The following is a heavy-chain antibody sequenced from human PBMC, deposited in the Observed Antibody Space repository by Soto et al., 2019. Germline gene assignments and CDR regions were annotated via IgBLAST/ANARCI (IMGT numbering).Heavy chain of an antibody. CDR1: GYTFISYT. CDR2: NNADNGNT. CDR3: ARGNWFDP. V-gene: IGHV1-3*01. J-gene: IGHJ5*02. Sequence: ASVKVSCKASGYTFISYTIHWLRQAPGQRPEWLGWNNADNGNTKYSQKLQGRVTMTRDTSARTAYMELSSPRSEDKAVYYCARGNWFDPWGQGTLVTVSS.